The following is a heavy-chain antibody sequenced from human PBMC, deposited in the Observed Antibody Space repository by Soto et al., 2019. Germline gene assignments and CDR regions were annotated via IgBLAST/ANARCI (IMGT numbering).Heavy chain of an antibody. CDR1: GLTFSIYA. J-gene: IGHJ4*02. D-gene: IGHD4-17*01. CDR3: AKGYGDFLDY. V-gene: IGHV3-23*01. CDR2: IGDSGGST. Sequence: PGGSLRLSCAASGLTFSIYAMSWVRQAPGKGLEWVSTIGDSGGSTYYADSVKGRFTISRDNSKHTLYLQMNSLRAEDTAAYYCAKGYGDFLDYWGQGTLVTVYS.